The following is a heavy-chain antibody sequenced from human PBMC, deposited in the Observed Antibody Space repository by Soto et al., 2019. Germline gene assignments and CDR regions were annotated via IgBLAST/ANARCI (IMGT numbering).Heavy chain of an antibody. J-gene: IGHJ6*02. Sequence: GASVKVSCKASGGTFSSYAISWVRQAPGQGLEWMGGIIPIFGTANYAQKFQGRVTITADESTSTAYMELSSLRSEDTAVYYCARDLGRWQLELRGYYSYGMYVWGQGTTVTVSS. CDR1: GGTFSSYA. V-gene: IGHV1-69*13. CDR2: IIPIFGTA. D-gene: IGHD1-7*01. CDR3: ARDLGRWQLELRGYYSYGMYV.